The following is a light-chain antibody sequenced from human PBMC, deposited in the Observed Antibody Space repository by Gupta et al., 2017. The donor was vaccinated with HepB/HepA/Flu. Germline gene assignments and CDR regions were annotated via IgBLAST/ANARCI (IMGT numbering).Light chain of an antibody. Sequence: DVVMTQSPLSLPVTLGQPASISCRSSQSLVYSDGNTYLNWFQQRPGHSTRRLIYKVSNRDSGVPERLSGSGSGTDFTLKISRVEAEDVGVYYCRQGTHWPWTFGQGTKVEIK. CDR2: KVS. CDR1: QSLVYSDGNTY. J-gene: IGKJ1*01. CDR3: RQGTHWPWT. V-gene: IGKV2-30*01.